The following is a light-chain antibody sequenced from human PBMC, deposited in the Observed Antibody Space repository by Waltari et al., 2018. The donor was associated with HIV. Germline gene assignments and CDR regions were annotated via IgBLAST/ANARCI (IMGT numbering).Light chain of an antibody. CDR3: KSRGSDVNHLV. V-gene: IGLV3-19*01. CDR2: GNN. Sequence: SSELTQDPAVSVALGQTVRITCQGDSLRNYYASWYQQKPGQAPVLVIYGNNNRHSWIPDRFAGSDSGNTATLTITGAQAEDEADYYCKSRGSDVNHLVFGGGTHLTVL. CDR1: SLRNYY. J-gene: IGLJ3*02.